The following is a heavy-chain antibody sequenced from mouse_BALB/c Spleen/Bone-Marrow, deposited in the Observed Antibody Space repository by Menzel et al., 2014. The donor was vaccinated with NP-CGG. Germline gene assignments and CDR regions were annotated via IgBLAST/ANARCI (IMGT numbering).Heavy chain of an antibody. D-gene: IGHD1-1*01. Sequence: LQQSGSELVRPGASVKLSCKASGYTFTSYWMHWVKQRPGQGLEWIGNIYPGSGSTNYDEKFKSKATLTVDASSSTAVMLLICLSSEDSAVYYCTRPGYYGSSYGYFDVWGAGTTVTVSS. CDR3: TRPGYYGSSYGYFDV. J-gene: IGHJ1*01. CDR1: GYTFTSYW. CDR2: IYPGSGST. V-gene: IGHV1S22*01.